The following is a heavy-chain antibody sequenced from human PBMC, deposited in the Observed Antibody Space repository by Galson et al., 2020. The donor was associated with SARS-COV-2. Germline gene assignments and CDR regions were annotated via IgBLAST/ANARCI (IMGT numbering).Heavy chain of an antibody. J-gene: IGHJ3*02. CDR3: ARERDLWSDAFDI. CDR2: IKPNSGDT. CDR1: GYTFTGYF. Sequence: ASVKVSCEASGYTFTGYFIHWVRQAPGHGLAWLGRIKPNSGDTDYAQKFQGRVTMTRDTSITTAYMELSSLTSDDTAVYYCARERDLWSDAFDIWGQGSVVTVSS. D-gene: IGHD3-10*01. V-gene: IGHV1-2*06.